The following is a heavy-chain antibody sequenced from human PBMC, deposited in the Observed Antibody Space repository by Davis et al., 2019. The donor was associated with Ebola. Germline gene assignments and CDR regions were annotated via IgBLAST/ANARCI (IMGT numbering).Heavy chain of an antibody. Sequence: HTGGSLRLSCAASGFTFSSYWMNWVRQAPGKGLVWVSSINSDGSSTSYADSVKGRFTISRDNAKNTLYLQMNSLRAEDTAVYYCARDPQLWPRDGYYYYYGMDVWGQGTTVTVSS. CDR1: GFTFSSYW. D-gene: IGHD5-18*01. V-gene: IGHV3-74*01. CDR2: INSDGSST. CDR3: ARDPQLWPRDGYYYYYGMDV. J-gene: IGHJ6*02.